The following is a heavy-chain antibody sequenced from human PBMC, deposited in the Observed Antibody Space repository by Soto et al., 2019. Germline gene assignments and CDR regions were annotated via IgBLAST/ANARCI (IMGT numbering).Heavy chain of an antibody. J-gene: IGHJ6*03. V-gene: IGHV3-33*01. CDR1: GFTFSSYG. D-gene: IGHD3-9*01. CDR2: IWYDGSNK. Sequence: PGGSLRLSCAASGFTFSSYGMHWVRQAPGKGLEWVAVIWYDGSNKYYADSVKGRFTISRDNSKNTLYLQMNSLRAEDTAVYYCARDHYDILTGYRTGYYYYYYYMDVWGKGTTVTVSS. CDR3: ARDHYDILTGYRTGYYYYYYYMDV.